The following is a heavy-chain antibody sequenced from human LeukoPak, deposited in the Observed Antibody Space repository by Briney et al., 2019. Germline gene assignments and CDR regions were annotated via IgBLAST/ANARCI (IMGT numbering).Heavy chain of an antibody. Sequence: GESLKISCKGSGYSFTSYWIGWVRQMPGKGLEWMGIIYPGDSDTRYSPSFQGQVTISADKSISTAYLQWSSLKASDTAMYYCARQPRRYSSSWYPDAFDIWGQGTMVTVSS. CDR1: GYSFTSYW. J-gene: IGHJ3*02. CDR3: ARQPRRYSSSWYPDAFDI. CDR2: IYPGDSDT. D-gene: IGHD6-13*01. V-gene: IGHV5-51*01.